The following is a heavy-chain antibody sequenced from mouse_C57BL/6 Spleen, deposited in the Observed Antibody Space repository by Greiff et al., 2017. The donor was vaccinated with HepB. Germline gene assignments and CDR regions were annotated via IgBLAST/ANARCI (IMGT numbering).Heavy chain of an antibody. D-gene: IGHD3-3*01. CDR1: GFTFSDYG. CDR3: AREGGRAWFAY. Sequence: EVKLVESGGGLVKPGGSLKLSCAASGFTFSDYGMHWVRQAPEKGLEWVAYISGGSSTIYYADTVKGRFTISRDNAKNTLFLQMTSLRSEDTAMYYCAREGGRAWFAYWGQGTLVTVSA. CDR2: ISGGSSTI. J-gene: IGHJ3*01. V-gene: IGHV5-17*01.